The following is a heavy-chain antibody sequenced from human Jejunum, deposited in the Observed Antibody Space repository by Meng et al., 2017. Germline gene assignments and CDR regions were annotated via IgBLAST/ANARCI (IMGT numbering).Heavy chain of an antibody. V-gene: IGHV1-69*01. CDR2: IIPIFGPT. D-gene: IGHD1-26*01. CDR1: GGTFSSDA. Sequence: HVQLVQLGAEVKKPGSSVKVSCKASGGTFSSDAMSWVRQAPGQGLEWMGGIIPIFGPTNYAQKFQGRLTITADESTSTAYMELSGLRSEDTALYYCARGAVMATTYYFEYWGQGSLVTVSS. CDR3: ARGAVMATTYYFEY. J-gene: IGHJ4*02.